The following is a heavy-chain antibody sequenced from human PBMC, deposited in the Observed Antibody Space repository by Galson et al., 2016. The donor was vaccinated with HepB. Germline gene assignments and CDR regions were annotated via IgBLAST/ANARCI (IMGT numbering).Heavy chain of an antibody. D-gene: IGHD4-17*01. CDR3: GRDFNPDHEYGDTFGMDV. Sequence: QAPGKGLEWVALIWHDESKRFYIDSVRGRFTISRDNTKNILYLEMNSLRAEDSALYYCGRDFNPDHEYGDTFGMDVWGQGTRVTVS. CDR2: IWHDESKR. J-gene: IGHJ6*02. V-gene: IGHV3-33*01.